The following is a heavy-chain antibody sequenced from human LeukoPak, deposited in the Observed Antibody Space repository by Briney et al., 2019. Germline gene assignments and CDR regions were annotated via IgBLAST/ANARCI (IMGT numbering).Heavy chain of an antibody. CDR2: IYYSGST. CDR3: ARDSSGWYHWFDP. V-gene: IGHV4-39*07. J-gene: IGHJ5*02. D-gene: IGHD6-19*01. Sequence: SETLSLTCTVSGGSISSSSYYWGWIRQPPGKGLEWIGSIYYSGSTYYNPSLKSRVTISVDTSKNQFSLKLSSVTAADTAVYYCARDSSGWYHWFDPWGQGTLVTVSS. CDR1: GGSISSSSYY.